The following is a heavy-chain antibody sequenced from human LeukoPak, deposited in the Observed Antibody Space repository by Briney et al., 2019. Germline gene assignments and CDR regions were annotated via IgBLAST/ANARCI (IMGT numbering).Heavy chain of an antibody. V-gene: IGHV3-23*01. CDR2: ISGGGGST. D-gene: IGHD3-22*01. CDR3: AKVDSSGYYSLGY. Sequence: GGSLRLSCAASGFTFSSYPMSWVRQAPAKGLQWVSAISGGGGSTYYADSVKGRFTISRDNSKNTLYLQMNSLRAEDTAVYYCAKVDSSGYYSLGYWGQGTLVTVSS. J-gene: IGHJ4*02. CDR1: GFTFSSYP.